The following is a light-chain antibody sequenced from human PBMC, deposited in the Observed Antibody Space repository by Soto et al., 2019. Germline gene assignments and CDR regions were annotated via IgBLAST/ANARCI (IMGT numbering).Light chain of an antibody. V-gene: IGKV1-5*03. CDR1: QSISSW. J-gene: IGKJ2*01. Sequence: DIQMTQSPSALSASVGDRVTITCRASQSISSWLAWYQQKPGKAPKILIYKASSLESGVPSRFSGSGSGTDFTLTISSLQPDDFATYYCQQYERDPVTFGLGTKLEIK. CDR2: KAS. CDR3: QQYERDPVT.